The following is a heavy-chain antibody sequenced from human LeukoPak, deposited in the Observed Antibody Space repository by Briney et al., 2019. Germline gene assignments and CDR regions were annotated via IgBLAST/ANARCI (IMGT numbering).Heavy chain of an antibody. CDR1: GFTFSDYY. CDR3: ARDICSSTSCLSTQYNWFDP. D-gene: IGHD2-2*01. CDR2: ISSSSSYT. Sequence: PGGSLRLSCAASGFTFSDYYMSWIRQAPGKGLEWVSYISSSSSYTNYADSVKGRFTISRDNAKNSLYLQMNSLRAEDTAVYYCARDICSSTSCLSTQYNWFDPWGQGTLVTVSS. V-gene: IGHV3-11*06. J-gene: IGHJ5*02.